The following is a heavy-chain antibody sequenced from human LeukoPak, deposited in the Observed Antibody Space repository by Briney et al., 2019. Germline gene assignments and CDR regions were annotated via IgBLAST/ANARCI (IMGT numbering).Heavy chain of an antibody. V-gene: IGHV1-69*01. CDR3: ARDNDWNDVGGYYFDY. Sequence: ASVKVSCKASGGTFSSYAISWVRQAPGQGLEWMGGIIPIFGTANYAQKFQGRVTITADESTSTAYMELSSLRSEDTAVYYCARDNDWNDVGGYYFDYWGQGTLVTVSS. CDR1: GGTFSSYA. J-gene: IGHJ4*02. CDR2: IIPIFGTA. D-gene: IGHD1-1*01.